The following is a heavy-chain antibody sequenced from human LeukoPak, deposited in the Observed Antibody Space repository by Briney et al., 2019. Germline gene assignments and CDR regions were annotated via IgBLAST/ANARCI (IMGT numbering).Heavy chain of an antibody. CDR2: INHSGST. CDR1: GGSFSGYY. V-gene: IGHV4-34*01. D-gene: IGHD3-3*01. CDR3: ARGYDLFRN. Sequence: SETLSLTCAVYGGSFSGYYWSWIRQPPGKGLEWIGEINHSGSTNYNPSLKSRVTISVDTSKNQFSLKLSSVTAADTAVYYCARGYDLFRNWGQRTLVTVSS. J-gene: IGHJ4*02.